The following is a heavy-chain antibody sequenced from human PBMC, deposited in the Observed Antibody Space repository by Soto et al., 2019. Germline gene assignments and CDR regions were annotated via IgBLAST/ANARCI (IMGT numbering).Heavy chain of an antibody. V-gene: IGHV4-31*03. CDR2: IYYSGST. D-gene: IGHD3-10*01. J-gene: IGHJ5*02. CDR3: ARDHALTQNARGGVDP. Sequence: SETLSLTCTVSGGSISSGGYYWSWIRQHPGKGLEWIGYIYYSGSTYYNPSLKSRVTISVDTSKNQFSLKLSSVTAADTAVYYCARDHALTQNARGGVDPWGQGTLVTVSS. CDR1: GGSISSGGYY.